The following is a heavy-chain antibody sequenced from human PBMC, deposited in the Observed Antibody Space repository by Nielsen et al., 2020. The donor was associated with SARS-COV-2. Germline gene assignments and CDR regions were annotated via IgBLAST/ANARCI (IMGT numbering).Heavy chain of an antibody. D-gene: IGHD3-9*01. CDR2: IWYDGTNE. V-gene: IGHV3-33*01. J-gene: IGHJ4*02. CDR3: ATLPLRYFDWLLYSEYGY. Sequence: GESLKISCVASGFIFRTYGMHWVRQAPGKGLEWVAVIWYDGTNEYYADSVKGRFTISRDNSKNTLYLQMNSLRAEDTAVYYCATLPLRYFDWLLYSEYGYWGQGTLVTVSS. CDR1: GFIFRTYG.